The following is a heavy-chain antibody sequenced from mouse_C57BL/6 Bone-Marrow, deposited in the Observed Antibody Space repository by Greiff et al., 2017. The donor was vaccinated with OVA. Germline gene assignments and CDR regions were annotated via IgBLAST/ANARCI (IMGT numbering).Heavy chain of an antibody. V-gene: IGHV1-59*01. CDR1: GYTFTSYW. D-gene: IGHD1-1*01. CDR3: ARTYGSSPWFAY. J-gene: IGHJ3*01. Sequence: VQLQQPGAELVRPGTSVKLSCKASGYTFTSYWMHWVQQRPGQGLEWIGVIDPSDSYTNYNQKFKGKATLTVDTSSSTAYMQLSSLTSEDSAVYYCARTYGSSPWFAYWGQGTLVTVSA. CDR2: IDPSDSYT.